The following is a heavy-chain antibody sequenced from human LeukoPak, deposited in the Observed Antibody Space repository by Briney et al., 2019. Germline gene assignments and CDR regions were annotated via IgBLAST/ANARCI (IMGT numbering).Heavy chain of an antibody. Sequence: GASVKVSCKASGYTFTGYYMHWVRQAPGQGLEWMGWISAYNGNTNYAQKLQGRVTMTTDTSTSTAYMELRSLRSDDTAVYYCARVAARQVRDYMDVWGKGTTVTVSS. CDR3: ARVAARQVRDYMDV. J-gene: IGHJ6*03. D-gene: IGHD6-6*01. CDR1: GYTFTGYY. V-gene: IGHV1-18*04. CDR2: ISAYNGNT.